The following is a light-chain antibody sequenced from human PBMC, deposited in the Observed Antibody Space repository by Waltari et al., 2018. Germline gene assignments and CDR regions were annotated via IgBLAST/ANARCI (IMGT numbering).Light chain of an antibody. CDR2: HTN. J-gene: IGLJ3*02. Sequence: QTVVTQEPSFSVSPGGTVTLTCGLSSGSVSSNFYPSWYQPAPGQAPRTRIYHTNHRSAGLPDRFSGSILGNKAALTIRGAQSEDESDYYCLLYVGSGIWVCGGGTKLTVL. CDR3: LLYVGSGIWV. CDR1: SGSVSSNFY. V-gene: IGLV8-61*01.